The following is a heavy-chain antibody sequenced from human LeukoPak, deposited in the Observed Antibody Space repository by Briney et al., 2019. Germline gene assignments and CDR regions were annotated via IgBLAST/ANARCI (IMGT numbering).Heavy chain of an antibody. Sequence: PGRSLRLSCAASGFTFSSYAMHWVRQAPGKGLEWVAVISYDGSNKYYADSVKGRFTISRDNSKNTLYLQMNSLRAEDTAVYYCARGGTPVTTLVDYWGQGTLVTVSS. J-gene: IGHJ4*02. CDR3: ARGGTPVTTLVDY. CDR2: ISYDGSNK. V-gene: IGHV3-30-3*01. CDR1: GFTFSSYA. D-gene: IGHD4-17*01.